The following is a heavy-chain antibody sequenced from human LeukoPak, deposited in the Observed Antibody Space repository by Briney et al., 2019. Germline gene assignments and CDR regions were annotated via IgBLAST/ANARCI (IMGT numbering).Heavy chain of an antibody. D-gene: IGHD3-10*01. CDR1: GYTFTSYD. J-gene: IGHJ4*02. CDR2: MNPNSGNT. V-gene: IGHV1-8*03. Sequence: ASVKVSCKASGYTFTSYDINWVRQATGQGLEWMGWMNPNSGNTGYAQKFQGRVTITTDESTSTAYMELSSLRSEDTAVYYCARDRSRLWFGELLGPFVNWGQGTLVTVSS. CDR3: ARDRSRLWFGELLGPFVN.